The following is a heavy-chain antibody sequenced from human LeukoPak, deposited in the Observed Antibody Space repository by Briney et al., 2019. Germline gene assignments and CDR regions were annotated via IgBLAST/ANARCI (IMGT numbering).Heavy chain of an antibody. V-gene: IGHV3-30*02. CDR2: IRYDGSNK. CDR1: GFTFSSYG. D-gene: IGHD3-10*01. CDR3: ARVQSYGSGSFDY. Sequence: PGGSLRLSCAASGFTFSSYGMHWVRQAPGKGLEWVAFIRYDGSNKYYADSVKGRFTISRDNSKNTLYLQMNSLRAEDTAVYYCARVQSYGSGSFDYWGQGTLVTVSS. J-gene: IGHJ4*02.